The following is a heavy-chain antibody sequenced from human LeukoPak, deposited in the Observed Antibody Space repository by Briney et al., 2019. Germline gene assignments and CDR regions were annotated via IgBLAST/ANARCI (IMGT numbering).Heavy chain of an antibody. J-gene: IGHJ4*02. V-gene: IGHV4-38-2*02. CDR1: GYSISSGYY. CDR3: ARAEINDYNRY. CDR2: VYHSGRT. D-gene: IGHD4-11*01. Sequence: SETLSLTCTVSGYSISSGYYWGWIRQPPGKGLEWTGSVYHSGRTYDNPSLKSRVTISIDTSKNQIFLKLRSTTAADTAHYYCARAEINDYNRYWGQGILVIVSS.